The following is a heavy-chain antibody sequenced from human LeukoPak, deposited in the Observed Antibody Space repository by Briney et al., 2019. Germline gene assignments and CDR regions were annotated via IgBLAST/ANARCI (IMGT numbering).Heavy chain of an antibody. CDR1: GFSFINYG. CDR3: ARARPSMWIDY. CDR2: MRFEGGNK. J-gene: IGHJ4*02. D-gene: IGHD5-12*01. V-gene: IGHV3-30*02. Sequence: GGSLRLSCAASGFSFINYGMHWVRQAPGKGLEWVAFMRFEGGNKYYADSVKGRFTISRDNSKNTLYLQMNSLRGEDTAVYYCARARPSMWIDYWGQGTLVTVSS.